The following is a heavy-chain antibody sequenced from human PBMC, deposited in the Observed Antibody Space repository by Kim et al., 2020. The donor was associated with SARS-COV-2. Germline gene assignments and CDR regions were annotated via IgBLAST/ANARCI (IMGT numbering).Heavy chain of an antibody. Sequence: SVKVSCKASGGTFSSYAISWVRQAPGQGLEWMGGIIPIFGTANYAQKFQGRVTITADESTSTAYMELSSLRSEDTAVYYCARDARSSWNMVIATPLDYWGQGTLVTVSS. J-gene: IGHJ4*02. CDR3: ARDARSSWNMVIATPLDY. CDR2: IIPIFGTA. V-gene: IGHV1-69*13. CDR1: GGTFSSYA. D-gene: IGHD2-21*01.